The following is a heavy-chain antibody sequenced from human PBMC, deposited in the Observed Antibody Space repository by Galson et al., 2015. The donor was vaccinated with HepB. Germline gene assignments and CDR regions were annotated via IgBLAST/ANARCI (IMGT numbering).Heavy chain of an antibody. CDR3: ARGQYYYDSSGYNSYYFDY. D-gene: IGHD3-22*01. J-gene: IGHJ4*02. CDR1: GFTVSSNY. Sequence: SLRLSCAASGFTVSSNYMSWVRQAPGKGLEWVSVIYSGGSTYYADSVKGRFTISRDNSKNTLYLQMNSLRAEDTAVYYCARGQYYYDSSGYNSYYFDYWGQGTLVTVSS. CDR2: IYSGGST. V-gene: IGHV3-66*01.